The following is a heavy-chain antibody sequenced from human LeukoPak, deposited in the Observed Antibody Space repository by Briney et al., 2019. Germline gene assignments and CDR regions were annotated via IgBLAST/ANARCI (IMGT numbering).Heavy chain of an antibody. CDR3: AGGRTDIVVVPATLRNYYFDY. CDR2: IMPMFGKA. Sequence: SVKVSCKASGGTFSSYDISWVRQAPGQGFEWMGGIMPMFGKANYAQKFQGRVTTTADKATSTAYMELSSLRSEDTAVYYCAGGRTDIVVVPATLRNYYFDYWGQGTLVTVSS. V-gene: IGHV1-69*06. D-gene: IGHD2-2*01. J-gene: IGHJ4*02. CDR1: GGTFSSYD.